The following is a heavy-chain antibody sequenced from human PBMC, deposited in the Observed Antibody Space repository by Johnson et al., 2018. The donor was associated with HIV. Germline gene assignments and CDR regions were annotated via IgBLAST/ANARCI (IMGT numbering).Heavy chain of an antibody. Sequence: QVQLVESGGGVVQPGRSLRLSCEASGFTFSSYGMHWVRQAPGKGLAWVAVIWYDGSNKYYADSVKGRFTISRDNSKNTLYLQMNSLRAEDTAVYYCATLEYSSSPGGYGAFDIWGQGTMVTVSS. CDR2: IWYDGSNK. D-gene: IGHD6-6*01. J-gene: IGHJ3*02. V-gene: IGHV3-33*01. CDR3: ATLEYSSSPGGYGAFDI. CDR1: GFTFSSYG.